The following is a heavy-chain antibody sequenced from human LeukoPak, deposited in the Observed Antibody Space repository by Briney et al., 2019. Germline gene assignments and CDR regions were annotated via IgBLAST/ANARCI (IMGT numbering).Heavy chain of an antibody. CDR3: ARQALFMVRGLISAFDI. CDR1: GFTFSSYA. V-gene: IGHV3-48*04. CDR2: ISSSGNTV. D-gene: IGHD3-10*01. Sequence: PGGSLRLSCAASGFTFSSYAMNWIRQAPGKGLEWVSHISSSGNTVYYADSVKGRFTVSRDNAKNSLFLQVDSLRAEDTAVYYCARQALFMVRGLISAFDIWGQGTKVTVSS. J-gene: IGHJ3*02.